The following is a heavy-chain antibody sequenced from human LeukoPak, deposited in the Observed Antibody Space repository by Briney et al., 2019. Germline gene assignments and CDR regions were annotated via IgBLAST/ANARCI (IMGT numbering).Heavy chain of an antibody. V-gene: IGHV4-4*07. Sequence: KPSETLSLTCTVSGGSISSYYWNWIRQPAGEGLEWIVRIYASGSTSYNPSLKSRVTMSVDTSKNQFSLRLSSVTAADTAVYYCARDYSAGRGYYDYWGQGTLVTVST. D-gene: IGHD3-22*01. CDR3: ARDYSAGRGYYDY. CDR2: IYASGST. J-gene: IGHJ4*02. CDR1: GGSISSYY.